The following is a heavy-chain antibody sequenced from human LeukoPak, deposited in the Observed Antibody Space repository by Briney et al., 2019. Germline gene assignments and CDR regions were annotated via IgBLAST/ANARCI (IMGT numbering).Heavy chain of an antibody. V-gene: IGHV3-23*01. J-gene: IGHJ4*02. CDR1: GFTFSSHA. CDR2: ITGSGGST. D-gene: IGHD3-10*01. CDR3: ATQHPITMVRGAMLLDY. Sequence: PGGSLRLSCAASGFTFSSHAMSWVRQAPGMGLAWVSVITGSGGSTYYADSVKGRFTIARDNSKNTLYLQLNSLRAEDTVVYYCATQHPITMVRGAMLLDYWGQGTLVTVSS.